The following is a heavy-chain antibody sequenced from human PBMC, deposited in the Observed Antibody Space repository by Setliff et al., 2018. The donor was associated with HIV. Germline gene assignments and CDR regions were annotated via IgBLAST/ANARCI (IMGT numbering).Heavy chain of an antibody. CDR1: GFTFSSYA. J-gene: IGHJ4*02. V-gene: IGHV3-23*01. D-gene: IGHD6-13*01. CDR2: ISSSGGST. Sequence: GGSLRLSCAASGFTFSSYAMSWVRQAPGKGLDWVSAISSSGGSTYYADSVKGRFTISRDNAKNSLYLQMNSLRAEDTAMYYCARALYRVKQQLVPHFFDYWGQGTLVTVSS. CDR3: ARALYRVKQQLVPHFFDY.